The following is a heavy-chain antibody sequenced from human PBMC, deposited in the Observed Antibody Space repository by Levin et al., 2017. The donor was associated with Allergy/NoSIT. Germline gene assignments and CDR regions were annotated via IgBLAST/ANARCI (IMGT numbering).Heavy chain of an antibody. J-gene: IGHJ3*02. D-gene: IGHD4-23*01. CDR3: AKPLQRWAFDS. V-gene: IGHV3-23*01. Sequence: LSLTCAASGFTLSSYDMYWVRQAPAKGLEWVSAIGGSGVSTYYADSVKGRFTISRDNSKNTLYLQMNSLRAEDTAVYYCAKPLQRWAFDSWGRGTLVTVSS. CDR2: IGGSGVST. CDR1: GFTLSSYD.